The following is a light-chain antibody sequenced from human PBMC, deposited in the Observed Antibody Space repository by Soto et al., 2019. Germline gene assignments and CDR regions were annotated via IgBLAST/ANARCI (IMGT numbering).Light chain of an antibody. V-gene: IGKV3-20*01. CDR2: GAY. J-gene: IGKJ2*01. CDR1: QSISSSY. Sequence: EIVLTQSPGNLSLSPGERATLSCRASQSISSSYLTWYQQKPGQAPRLLIYGAYSRATGIPDRFSGSGSGTDFTLTISRLEPEDFAVYYCQQYDTSHRYTFGQGTKLEIK. CDR3: QQYDTSHRYT.